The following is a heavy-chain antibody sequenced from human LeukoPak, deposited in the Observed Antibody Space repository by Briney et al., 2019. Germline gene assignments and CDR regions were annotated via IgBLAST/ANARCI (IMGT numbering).Heavy chain of an antibody. V-gene: IGHV4-61*02. CDR3: ARLFLLPFYFDY. CDR2: IYTSGST. CDR1: GGSISSGSYY. J-gene: IGHJ4*02. D-gene: IGHD2/OR15-2a*01. Sequence: SETLSLTCTVSGGSISSGSYYWSWIRQPAGKGLEWIGRIYTSGSTNYNPSLKSRVTISVDTSKNQFSLKLSSVTAADTAVYYCARLFLLPFYFDYWGQGTLVTVSS.